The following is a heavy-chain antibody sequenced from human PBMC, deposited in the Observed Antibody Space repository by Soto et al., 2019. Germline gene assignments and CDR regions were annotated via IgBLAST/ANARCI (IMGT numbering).Heavy chain of an antibody. V-gene: IGHV3-21*01. D-gene: IGHD3-9*01. CDR2: ISSYI. Sequence: GRSLRLSCAASGFTLTNYNMNWVRQAPGKGLEWVSSISSYIYYADSVKGRFTISRDNAKNSLFLQMDSLRAEDTAVYYCARDRSPYDILTGYYPFDYWGPGTLVTVSS. CDR1: GFTLTNYN. J-gene: IGHJ4*02. CDR3: ARDRSPYDILTGYYPFDY.